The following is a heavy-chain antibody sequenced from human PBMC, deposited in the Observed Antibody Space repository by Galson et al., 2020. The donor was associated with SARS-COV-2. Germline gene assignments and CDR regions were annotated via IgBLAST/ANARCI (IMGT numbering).Heavy chain of an antibody. CDR2: INWNGGST. J-gene: IGHJ4*02. CDR3: ARGVESVLMVYAHYFDY. Sequence: GGSLRLSCAASGFTFDDYGMSWVRQAPGKGLEWVSGINWNGGSTGYADSVKGRFTISRDNAKNSLYLQMNSLRAEDTALYYCARGVESVLMVYAHYFDYWGQGTLVTVSS. D-gene: IGHD2-8*01. V-gene: IGHV3-20*04. CDR1: GFTFDDYG.